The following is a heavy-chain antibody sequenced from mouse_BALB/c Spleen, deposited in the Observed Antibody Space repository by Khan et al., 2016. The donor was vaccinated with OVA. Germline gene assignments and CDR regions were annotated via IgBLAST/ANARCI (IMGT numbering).Heavy chain of an antibody. CDR3: ARWGNSYFDY. J-gene: IGHJ2*01. CDR2: ISYSGST. V-gene: IGHV3-2*02. CDR1: GYSITSDYV. Sequence: EVQLQESGPGLVKPSQSLSLTCTVTGYSITSDYVWNWIRQLPGNKLEWMGYISYSGSTSYNPSLKSRISITRDTSKNQFFLQLNSVTTEDTATYYCARWGNSYFDYWGQGTTLTVSS.